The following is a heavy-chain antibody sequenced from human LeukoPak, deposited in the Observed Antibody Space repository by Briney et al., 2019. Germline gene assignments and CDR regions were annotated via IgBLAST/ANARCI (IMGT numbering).Heavy chain of an antibody. Sequence: KPGGSLRLSCAASGFTFSDYYMSWIRQAPGKGLEWVSYISSSGSTIYYADSVKGRFTISRDNAKNSLYLQMNSLRAEDTAVYSCATLHDYGGNSIWFDPWGQGTLVTVSS. CDR3: ATLHDYGGNSIWFDP. CDR2: ISSSGSTI. CDR1: GFTFSDYY. D-gene: IGHD4-23*01. J-gene: IGHJ5*02. V-gene: IGHV3-11*04.